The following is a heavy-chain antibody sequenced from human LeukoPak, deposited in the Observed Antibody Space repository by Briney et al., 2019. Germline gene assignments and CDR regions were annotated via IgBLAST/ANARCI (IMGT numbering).Heavy chain of an antibody. CDR2: INPNSGGT. CDR1: GYTFTGYY. J-gene: IGHJ4*02. D-gene: IGHD6-6*01. Sequence: ASVKVSFKGSGYTFTGYYMHWVGQAPGQGGEWMGWINPNSGGTNYAQKFQGRVTITRDTSISTAYMELSRLRSDDTAVYYCARGQNIAARHFDYWGQGTLVTVSS. CDR3: ARGQNIAARHFDY. V-gene: IGHV1-2*02.